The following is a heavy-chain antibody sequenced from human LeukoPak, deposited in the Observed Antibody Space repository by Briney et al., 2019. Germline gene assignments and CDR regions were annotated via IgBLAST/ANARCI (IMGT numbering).Heavy chain of an antibody. D-gene: IGHD3-16*01. CDR2: IDSGGGT. CDR3: AKGPQGD. CDR1: GFTYSNYA. Sequence: GGSLRLSCAASGFTYSNYAMNWVRQAPGKGLEWVSAIDSGGGTYYADSVKGRFTISRDNSKNTLYLQLNSLRAEDTAVYYCAKGPQGDWGQGALVTVSS. J-gene: IGHJ4*02. V-gene: IGHV3-23*01.